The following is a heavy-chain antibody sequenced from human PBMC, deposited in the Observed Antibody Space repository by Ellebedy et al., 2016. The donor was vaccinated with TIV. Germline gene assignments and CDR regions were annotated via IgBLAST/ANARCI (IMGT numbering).Heavy chain of an antibody. CDR2: TNQGGRGI. CDR3: TTQTAYSSTWFGPRYDSYYYYMDV. D-gene: IGHD6-13*01. CDR1: GFSFSSYW. V-gene: IGHV3-7*03. Sequence: GGSLRLSCAASGFSFSSYWMSWVRQAPGKGLEWVANTNQGGRGIHYVDSVKGRFTISRDNAKNSLYLQMNSLKTEDTAVYYCTTQTAYSSTWFGPRYDSYYYYMDVWGKGTTVTVSS. J-gene: IGHJ6*03.